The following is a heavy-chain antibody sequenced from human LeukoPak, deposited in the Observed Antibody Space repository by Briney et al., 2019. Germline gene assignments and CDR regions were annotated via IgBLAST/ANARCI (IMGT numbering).Heavy chain of an antibody. CDR3: ARDWPPDAFDI. V-gene: IGHV3-21*01. Sequence: GGSLRLSCAGSDFSFITYAMNWVRQAPGKGLEWVSSISSSSSYIYYADSVKGRFTISRDNAKNSLYLQMNSLRAEDMAVYYCARDWPPDAFDIWGQGTMVTVSS. J-gene: IGHJ3*02. CDR1: DFSFITYA. CDR2: ISSSSSYI.